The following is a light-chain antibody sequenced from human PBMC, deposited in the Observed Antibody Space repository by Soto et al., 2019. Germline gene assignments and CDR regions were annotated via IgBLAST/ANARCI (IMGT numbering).Light chain of an antibody. V-gene: IGLV2-14*03. CDR1: SSDLGTYNY. Sequence: QSALTQPASVSGSPGQSITISCSGTSSDLGTYNYVSWYQQHPDTPPKLIIYDVRNRPSGVSDRFSGSKSGATVSLIISNLQAEDEADYYCQSYDSSLGGSVFGTGTKLTVL. CDR2: DVR. J-gene: IGLJ1*01. CDR3: QSYDSSLGGSV.